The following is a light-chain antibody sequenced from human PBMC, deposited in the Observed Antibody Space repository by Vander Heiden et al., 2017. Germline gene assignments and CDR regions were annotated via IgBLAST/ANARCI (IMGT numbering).Light chain of an antibody. CDR3: SSYTTSGTRV. CDR1: SSDVGGYDS. Sequence: QSALTQPASVSGSLGPSITISCAGTSSDVGGYDSVSCYQQHPGKAPKLMIYDVTYRPSGVSIRFSGSKSGNTASLTISGLPAEDESDYYCSSYTTSGTRVFGTGTNVTVL. V-gene: IGLV2-14*03. CDR2: DVT. J-gene: IGLJ1*01.